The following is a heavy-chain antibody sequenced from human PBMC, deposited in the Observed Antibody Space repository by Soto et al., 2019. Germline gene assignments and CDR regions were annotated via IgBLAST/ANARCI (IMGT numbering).Heavy chain of an antibody. CDR3: AKGGYCSGGSCYQSTVIIDY. Sequence: GGSLRLSCAASGFTFSSYAMSWVRQAPGKGLEWVSAISGSGGSTYYADSVKGRFTISRDNSKNTLYLQMNSLRAEDTAVYYCAKGGYCSGGSCYQSTVIIDYWGQGTLVTVSS. J-gene: IGHJ4*02. D-gene: IGHD2-15*01. CDR2: ISGSGGST. CDR1: GFTFSSYA. V-gene: IGHV3-23*01.